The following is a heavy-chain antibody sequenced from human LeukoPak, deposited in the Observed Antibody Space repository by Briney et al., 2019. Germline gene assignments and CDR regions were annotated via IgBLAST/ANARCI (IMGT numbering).Heavy chain of an antibody. Sequence: GGSLRLSCAAAGFSFSTYAMSWVRQAPGKGVEWVSTITDSGGITYYADSVKGRFTISRDNSKNTLYLQMNSLRAEDTAVYYCAKRLYDNSAYDYWGQGTLVTVSS. CDR3: AKRLYDNSAYDY. CDR2: ITDSGGIT. CDR1: GFSFSTYA. D-gene: IGHD3-22*01. V-gene: IGHV3-23*01. J-gene: IGHJ4*02.